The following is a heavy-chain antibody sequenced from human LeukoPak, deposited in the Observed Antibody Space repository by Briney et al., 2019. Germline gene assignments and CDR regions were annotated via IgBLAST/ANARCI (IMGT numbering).Heavy chain of an antibody. D-gene: IGHD5-24*01. V-gene: IGHV1-46*01. CDR1: GYTFTSYY. J-gene: IGHJ2*01. Sequence: GASVKVSCKXSGYTFTSYYMHWVRQAPGQGLEWMGIINPSGGSTSYAQKFQGRVTMTRDTSTSAVYMELSSLRSEDTAVYYCARDPSRRDGYREGWYFDLWGRGTLVTVSS. CDR3: ARDPSRRDGYREGWYFDL. CDR2: INPSGGST.